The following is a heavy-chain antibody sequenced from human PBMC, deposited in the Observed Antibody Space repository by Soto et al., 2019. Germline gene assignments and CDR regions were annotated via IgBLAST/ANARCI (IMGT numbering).Heavy chain of an antibody. Sequence: EVQLLESGGGLVQPGGSLRLSCAASRFTFSSSAMSWVRQAPGKGLEWVSAISASGGSTYYADSVKGRFTISRDSSKNTLYLQMTSLRAEDTAVYYCAKDMAVFGESLDYWGQGTLVTVSS. CDR3: AKDMAVFGESLDY. J-gene: IGHJ4*02. CDR2: ISASGGST. CDR1: RFTFSSSA. V-gene: IGHV3-23*01. D-gene: IGHD3-10*02.